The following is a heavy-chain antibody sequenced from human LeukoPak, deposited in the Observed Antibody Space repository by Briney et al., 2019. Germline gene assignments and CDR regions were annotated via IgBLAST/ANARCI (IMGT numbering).Heavy chain of an antibody. J-gene: IGHJ5*02. Sequence: PSQTLSLTCTVSGRSISSGTCYWTWMRQHPGQGLEWIGNIDYSGITYYNPSLKSRVTILIDRSKNQFSLRLTSVTAADTAVYYCARGGRTVGSGSYSYNWFDPWGQGTLVTVSS. D-gene: IGHD3-10*01. CDR2: IDYSGIT. CDR3: ARGGRTVGSGSYSYNWFDP. CDR1: GRSISSGTCY. V-gene: IGHV4-31*03.